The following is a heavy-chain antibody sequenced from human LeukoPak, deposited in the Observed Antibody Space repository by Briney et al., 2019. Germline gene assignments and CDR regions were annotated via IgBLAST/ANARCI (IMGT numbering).Heavy chain of an antibody. CDR2: IYYSGST. CDR1: GGSVSSSSFY. CDR3: AHFRGGAFDF. V-gene: IGHV4-39*01. J-gene: IGHJ3*01. Sequence: SETLSLTCTVSGGSVSSSSFYWGWIRQPPGKGLEWIGSIYYSGSTYYNPSLKSRVTISVDTSKNEFSLRLSSVTAADTAVYYCAHFRGGAFDFWGRGTMVTVSS. D-gene: IGHD3-16*01.